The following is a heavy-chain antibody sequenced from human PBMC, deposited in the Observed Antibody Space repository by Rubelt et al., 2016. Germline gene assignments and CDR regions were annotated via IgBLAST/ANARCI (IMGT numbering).Heavy chain of an antibody. Sequence: QVQLQQWGAGLLNPSETLSLTCAVYVGSFSGYYWSWIRQPPGKGLEWFGEINHSGSTTYNPSLKIQYTISVDTSKNKFYLRRNSVTGADTAVYYCARGIYYYDGSASSWGQGTLVTVSS. V-gene: IGHV4-34*01. CDR3: ARGIYYYDGSASS. J-gene: IGHJ5*02. CDR1: VGSFSGYY. D-gene: IGHD3-22*01. CDR2: INHSGST.